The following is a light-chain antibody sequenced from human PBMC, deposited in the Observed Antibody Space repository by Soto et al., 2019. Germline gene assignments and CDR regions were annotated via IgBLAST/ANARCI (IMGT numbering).Light chain of an antibody. CDR1: QDVSTS. CDR3: QQAHSFVT. J-gene: IGKJ4*01. Sequence: DIQMTQSPSSVSALVGDRVTITCRASQDVSTSLAWYQQKPGKAPQLLIYSASTLQSGVPPRFSGSGSGTDFTLTITNLQPEDFATYFCQQAHSFVTFGGGTQVEMK. CDR2: SAS. V-gene: IGKV1-12*01.